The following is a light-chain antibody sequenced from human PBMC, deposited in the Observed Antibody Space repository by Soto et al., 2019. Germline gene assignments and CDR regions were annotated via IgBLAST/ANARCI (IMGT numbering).Light chain of an antibody. Sequence: QSALTQPPSVSLSPGQSITISCTGTSSDVGGYNYVSWYQQQSGKAPKLMIHEVSNRPSGVSNRFSGSKSGNTASLTISGLQAEDEADYYCSSYTSSRAYVFGIGTKVTVL. CDR1: SSDVGGYNY. CDR2: EVS. J-gene: IGLJ1*01. CDR3: SSYTSSRAYV. V-gene: IGLV2-14*01.